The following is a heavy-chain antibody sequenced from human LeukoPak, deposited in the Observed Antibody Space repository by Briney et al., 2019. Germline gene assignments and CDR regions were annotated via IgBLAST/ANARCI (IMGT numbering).Heavy chain of an antibody. CDR2: IYYSERT. Sequence: SETLSLTCTVSGGSISSYYWSWIRQPPGKGLEWIGYIYYSERTNCNPSLKSRVTISVDTSKNQFSLKLSSVTAADTAVYYCARGGEMATTQALDYWGQGTLVTLSS. V-gene: IGHV4-59*08. CDR3: ARGGEMATTQALDY. D-gene: IGHD5-24*01. J-gene: IGHJ4*02. CDR1: GGSISSYY.